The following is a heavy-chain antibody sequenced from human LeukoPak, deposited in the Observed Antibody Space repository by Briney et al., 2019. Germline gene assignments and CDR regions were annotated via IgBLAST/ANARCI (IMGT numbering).Heavy chain of an antibody. CDR1: GYSFTSYW. CDR2: IYPGDSDT. Sequence: GESLKISCKGSGYSFTSYWIGWVRPMPGKGLEWMGIIYPGDSDTRYSPSFQGQVTISADKSISTAYLQWSSLKASDTAMYYCARSKGPIFGVVIQDYWGQGTLVTVSS. D-gene: IGHD3-3*01. J-gene: IGHJ4*02. V-gene: IGHV5-51*01. CDR3: ARSKGPIFGVVIQDY.